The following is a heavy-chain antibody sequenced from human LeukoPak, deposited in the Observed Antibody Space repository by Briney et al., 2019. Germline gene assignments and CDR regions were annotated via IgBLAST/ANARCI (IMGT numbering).Heavy chain of an antibody. J-gene: IGHJ4*02. CDR1: GGSVSSGSYY. D-gene: IGHD1-26*01. Sequence: SETLSLTCTVSGGSVSSGSYYWSWIRQPPGKGLEWIGYIYYSGSTNYNPFLKSRVTISVDTSKNQFSLKLSSVTAADTAVYYCARERDSGSYYSFDYWGQGTLVTVSS. CDR2: IYYSGST. V-gene: IGHV4-61*01. CDR3: ARERDSGSYYSFDY.